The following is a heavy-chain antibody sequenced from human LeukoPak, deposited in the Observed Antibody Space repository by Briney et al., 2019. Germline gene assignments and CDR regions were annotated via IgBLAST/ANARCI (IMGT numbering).Heavy chain of an antibody. D-gene: IGHD3-10*01. V-gene: IGHV3-30*02. J-gene: IGHJ4*02. CDR3: AKDLYGSGSYEIRLFDY. CDR2: IRFDGSKT. Sequence: GGSLGLSCAASGFTFSSYGMHWVRQAPGKGLEWVAFIRFDGSKTFYGDSVKGRFTVSRDNPKNTLYLQMNSLRAEDTAVYYCAKDLYGSGSYEIRLFDYWGQGTLVTISS. CDR1: GFTFSSYG.